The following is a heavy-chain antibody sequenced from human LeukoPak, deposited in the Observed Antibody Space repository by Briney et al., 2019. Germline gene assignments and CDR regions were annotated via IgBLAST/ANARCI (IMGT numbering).Heavy chain of an antibody. D-gene: IGHD3-10*01. Sequence: SQTLSLTCTVSGGSISSGDYYWSWIRQPPGKGLEWIGYIYYSGSTYYDPSLKSRVTISVDTSKNQFSLKLSSVTAAETAVYYCASLRTGSDGWFDPWGQGTLVTVSS. J-gene: IGHJ5*02. V-gene: IGHV4-30-4*01. CDR1: GGSISSGDYY. CDR3: ASLRTGSDGWFDP. CDR2: IYYSGST.